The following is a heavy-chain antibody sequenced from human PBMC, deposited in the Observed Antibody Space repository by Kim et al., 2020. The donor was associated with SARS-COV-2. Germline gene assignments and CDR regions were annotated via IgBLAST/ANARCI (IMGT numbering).Heavy chain of an antibody. J-gene: IGHJ5*02. Sequence: ASVKVSCKVSGYTLTELSMRWVRQAPGKGLEWMGGFDPEDGETIYAQKFQGRVTMTEDTSTDTAYMELSSLRSEDTAVYYCATGVGMGVPSWFDPWGQGTLVTVSS. CDR2: FDPEDGET. V-gene: IGHV1-24*01. CDR1: GYTLTELS. CDR3: ATGVGMGVPSWFDP. D-gene: IGHD1-26*01.